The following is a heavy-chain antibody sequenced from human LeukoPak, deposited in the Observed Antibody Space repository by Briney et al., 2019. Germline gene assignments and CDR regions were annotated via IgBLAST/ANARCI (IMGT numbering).Heavy chain of an antibody. CDR1: GFTFSSYW. D-gene: IGHD3-16*01. CDR2: IKQDGSDK. Sequence: GGSLRLSCAASGFTFSSYWMTWVRQAPGKGLEWVANIKQDGSDKYYVDSVRDRFTVSRDNAKNSLYLQMNTLRAEDTAVYYCARGGTPQVRVAINWFDPWGQGTLVTVSP. J-gene: IGHJ5*02. V-gene: IGHV3-7*03. CDR3: ARGGTPQVRVAINWFDP.